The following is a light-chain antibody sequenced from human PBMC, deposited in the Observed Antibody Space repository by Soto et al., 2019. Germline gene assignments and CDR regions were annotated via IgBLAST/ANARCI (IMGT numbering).Light chain of an antibody. CDR1: SSDVGAYDY. CDR3: FSYAGDYGYI. V-gene: IGLV2-11*01. CDR2: HVT. J-gene: IGLJ1*01. Sequence: QSVLTQPHSVSGSPGQSVAISCTGTSSDVGAYDYVSWHQHHPGKVPKLIIYHVTTRPSGVPDRFSGSKAGNTASLTISGLHDEDEADYYCFSYAGDYGYIFGTGTKLTVL.